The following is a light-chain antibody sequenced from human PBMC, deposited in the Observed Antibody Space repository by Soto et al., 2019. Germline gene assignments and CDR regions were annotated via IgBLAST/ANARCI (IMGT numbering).Light chain of an antibody. J-gene: IGKJ2*01. CDR2: GAS. Sequence: EIVLTQSPGTLSLSPGERATLSCRASQSASSSYLAWYQQKPGQAPRLLIYGASSRATGIPDRFSGSGSGRDFTLTISRLEPEDFAVYYCRQYGSSPSYTFGQGTKLEIK. CDR3: RQYGSSPSYT. V-gene: IGKV3-20*01. CDR1: QSASSSY.